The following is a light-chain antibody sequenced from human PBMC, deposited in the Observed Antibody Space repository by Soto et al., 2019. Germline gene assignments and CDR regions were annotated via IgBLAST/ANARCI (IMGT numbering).Light chain of an antibody. J-gene: IGLJ2*01. V-gene: IGLV1-40*01. Sequence: QAVVTQPPSVSGAPGQRVTISCTGSSSNIGAGYDVHWYQQLPGTAPKLLIYGNSNRPSGVPDRFSGSKSGTSASLAITGLQAEDEADYYCQSYDSSLSGSPDVVFGGGTKMTVL. CDR3: QSYDSSLSGSPDVV. CDR1: SSNIGAGYD. CDR2: GNS.